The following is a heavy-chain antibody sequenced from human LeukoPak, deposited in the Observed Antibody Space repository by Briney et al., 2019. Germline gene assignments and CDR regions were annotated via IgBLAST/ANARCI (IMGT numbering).Heavy chain of an antibody. J-gene: IGHJ4*02. Sequence: GGSLRLSCAASGFTFSSYEMNWVRQAPGKGLEWLSYISSSGTTIKYADSVKGRFTISRDNAKNSLYLQVNSLRAEDTAVYYCARIMITVNTSDYWGQGTLVTVSS. V-gene: IGHV3-48*03. D-gene: IGHD3-16*01. CDR3: ARIMITVNTSDY. CDR2: ISSSGTTI. CDR1: GFTFSSYE.